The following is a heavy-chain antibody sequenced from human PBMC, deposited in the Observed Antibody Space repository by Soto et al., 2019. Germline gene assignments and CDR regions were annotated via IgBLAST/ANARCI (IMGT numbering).Heavy chain of an antibody. J-gene: IGHJ6*02. D-gene: IGHD3-10*01. Sequence: GGSLRLSCAASGFTFSSYAMHWVRQAPGKGLEWVAVISYDGSNKYYADSVKGRFTISRDNSKNTLYLQMNSLRAEDTAVYYCARAIYGSGSYYYYGMDVWGQGTTVTVSS. CDR2: ISYDGSNK. CDR3: ARAIYGSGSYYYYGMDV. V-gene: IGHV3-30-3*01. CDR1: GFTFSSYA.